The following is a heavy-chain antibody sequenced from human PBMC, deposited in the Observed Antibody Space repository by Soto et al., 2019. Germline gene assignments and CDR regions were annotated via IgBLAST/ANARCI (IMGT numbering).Heavy chain of an antibody. CDR2: IDPSDSQT. Sequence: GESLKISCKGSGYSFAGYWITWVRQKPGKGLEWMGRIDPSDSQTYYSPSFRGHVTISVTKSITTVFLQWSSLRASDTVMYYCARQIYDSDTGPNFQYYFDSWGQGTPVTVSS. CDR1: GYSFAGYW. V-gene: IGHV5-10-1*01. D-gene: IGHD3-22*01. J-gene: IGHJ4*02. CDR3: ARQIYDSDTGPNFQYYFDS.